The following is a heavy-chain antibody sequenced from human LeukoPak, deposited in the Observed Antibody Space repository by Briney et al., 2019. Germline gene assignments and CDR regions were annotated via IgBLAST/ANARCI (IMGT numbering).Heavy chain of an antibody. CDR1: GGSISSSRYY. J-gene: IGHJ4*02. CDR3: ARRGVVATPDANF. CDR2: IYYTGST. D-gene: IGHD5-12*01. V-gene: IGHV4-39*01. Sequence: SETLSLTCTVSGGSISSSRYYWGWIRQPPGKGLEWIGSIYYTGSTYYNPSLRSRVSISVDTSKNQFTLKLSSVTAADTAVYYCARRGVVATPDANFWGQGTLVTVTS.